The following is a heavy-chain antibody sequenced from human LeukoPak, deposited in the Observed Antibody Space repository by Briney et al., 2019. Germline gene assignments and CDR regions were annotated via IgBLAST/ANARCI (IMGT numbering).Heavy chain of an antibody. Sequence: GSLRLSCAASGFTFSSYWMHWVRQAPGKGLVWVSRINSDVSSTSYADSVKGRFTISRDNAKNTLYLQMNSLRAEDTAVYYCARERGLWLIAARRNWFDPWGQGTLVTVSS. CDR2: INSDVSST. D-gene: IGHD6-6*01. CDR1: GFTFSSYW. CDR3: ARERGLWLIAARRNWFDP. V-gene: IGHV3-74*01. J-gene: IGHJ5*02.